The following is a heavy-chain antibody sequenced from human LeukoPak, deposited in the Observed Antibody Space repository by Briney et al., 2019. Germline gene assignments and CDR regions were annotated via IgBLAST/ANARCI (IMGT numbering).Heavy chain of an antibody. CDR2: IKHDGSEK. CDR1: GFTFSSYW. D-gene: IGHD5-24*01. Sequence: GGSLRLSCAASGFTFSSYWMTWVRQAPGKGLEWVANIKHDGSEKYYVVSVRGRFTISRDNAENSLYLQMNSLSAEDTAVYSCARHRDTYFDYWGQGTLVTVSS. V-gene: IGHV3-7*01. CDR3: ARHRDTYFDY. J-gene: IGHJ4*02.